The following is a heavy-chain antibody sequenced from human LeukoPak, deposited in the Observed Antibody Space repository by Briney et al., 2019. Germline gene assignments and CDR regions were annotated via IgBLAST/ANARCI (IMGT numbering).Heavy chain of an antibody. J-gene: IGHJ4*02. CDR2: ISSSGSTI. V-gene: IGHV3-48*04. Sequence: GGSLRLSCAASGFTFSTYNMNWVRQAPGKGLEWVSYISSSGSTIYYADSVKGRFTISRDNAKNSLYLQMNSLRAEDTAVYYCARGPLYYSDSRGNPGDHWGQGTLVTVSS. D-gene: IGHD3-22*01. CDR1: GFTFSTYN. CDR3: ARGPLYYSDSRGNPGDH.